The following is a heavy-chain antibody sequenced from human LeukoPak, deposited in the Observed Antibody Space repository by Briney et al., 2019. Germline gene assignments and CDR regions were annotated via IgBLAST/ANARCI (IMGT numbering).Heavy chain of an antibody. D-gene: IGHD4-11*01. V-gene: IGHV4-34*01. J-gene: IGHJ4*02. CDR2: INHSGST. CDR3: ATMTTVTMYSYYFDS. CDR1: GGSFSGYY. Sequence: SETLSLTCAVYGGSFSGYYWCWIRQPPGKGLEWIGEINHSGSTNYNPSLKSRVTISVDKSKNQFSLSLRPVTAADTAVYSCATMTTVTMYSYYFDSWGQGTLVTVS.